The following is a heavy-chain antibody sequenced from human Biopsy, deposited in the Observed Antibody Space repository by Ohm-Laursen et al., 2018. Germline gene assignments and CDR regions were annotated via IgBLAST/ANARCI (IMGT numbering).Heavy chain of an antibody. D-gene: IGHD3-22*01. CDR1: GGSISSSTTYY. Sequence: SDTLSLTCTVSGGSISSSTTYYWAWLRQPPGKGLEWIGSIYNTETTFYNPSLKSRVTISVDTSKNRFSLKVRSVTAADTAVYYCVRGVDYYDPYHYYALDVWGQGTTVTVSS. J-gene: IGHJ6*02. CDR3: VRGVDYYDPYHYYALDV. CDR2: IYNTETT. V-gene: IGHV4-39*07.